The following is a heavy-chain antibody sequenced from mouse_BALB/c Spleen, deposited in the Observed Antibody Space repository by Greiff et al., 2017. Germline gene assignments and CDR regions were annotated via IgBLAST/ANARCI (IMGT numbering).Heavy chain of an antibody. J-gene: IGHJ4*01. CDR2: INSNGGST. Sequence: EVKLVESGGGLVQPGGSLKLSCAASGFTFSSYGMSWVRQTPDKRLELVATINSNGGSTYYPDSVKGRFTISRDNAKNTLYLQMSSLKSEDTAMYYCARDLYYGSAMDYWGQGTSVTVSS. CDR3: ARDLYYGSAMDY. V-gene: IGHV5-6-3*01. D-gene: IGHD1-1*01. CDR1: GFTFSSYG.